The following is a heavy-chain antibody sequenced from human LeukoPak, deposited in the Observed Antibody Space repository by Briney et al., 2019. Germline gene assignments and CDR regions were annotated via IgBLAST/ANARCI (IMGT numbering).Heavy chain of an antibody. CDR1: GFTFSSYA. CDR3: AKDHIVVVTAIEALDY. V-gene: IGHV3-23*01. CDR2: ISGSGGST. D-gene: IGHD2-21*02. J-gene: IGHJ4*02. Sequence: GGSLRLSCAASGFTFSSYAMSWVRQAPGKGLEGVSAISGSGGSTYYADSVKGRFTISRDNSKKTLYLQMNSLRAEDTAVYYCAKDHIVVVTAIEALDYWGQGNLVTVSS.